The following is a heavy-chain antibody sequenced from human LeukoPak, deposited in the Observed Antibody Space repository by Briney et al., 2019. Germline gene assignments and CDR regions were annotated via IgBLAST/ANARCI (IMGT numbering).Heavy chain of an antibody. J-gene: IGHJ3*02. Sequence: GASVKVSCKVSGYTLTELSIHWVRQAPGKGLEWMGGFDPKDGETIYAQKLQGRVTMTTDTSTSTAYMELRSLRSDDTAVYYCARLGEGAFDIWGQGTMVTVSS. CDR1: GYTLTELS. D-gene: IGHD3-16*01. V-gene: IGHV1-24*01. CDR2: FDPKDGET. CDR3: ARLGEGAFDI.